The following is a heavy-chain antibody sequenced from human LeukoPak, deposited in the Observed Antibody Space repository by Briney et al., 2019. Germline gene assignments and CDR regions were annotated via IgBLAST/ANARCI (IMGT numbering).Heavy chain of an antibody. D-gene: IGHD5-24*01. CDR3: ARFPFQEMAAFDI. J-gene: IGHJ3*02. V-gene: IGHV1-69*13. CDR1: GGTFSSYA. CDR2: IIPIFGTA. Sequence: SVKVSCKASGGTFSSYAISWVRQAPGQGPEWMGGIIPIFGTANYAQKFQGRVTITADESTSTAYMELSSLRSEDTAVYYCARFPFQEMAAFDIWGQGTMVTVSS.